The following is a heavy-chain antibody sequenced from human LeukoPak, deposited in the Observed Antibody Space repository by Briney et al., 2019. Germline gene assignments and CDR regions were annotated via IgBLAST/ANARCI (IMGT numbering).Heavy chain of an antibody. CDR1: GFTFSSYA. V-gene: IGHV3-23*01. D-gene: IGHD5-24*01. CDR3: AKGTPRDGYNSGYFDY. Sequence: GGSLRLSCAASGFTFSSYAMSWVRQAPGKGLEWVSIISDNGDYTYYADSVKGRFTISRDNSKNTLYLQMNGLRAEDTAVYYCAKGTPRDGYNSGYFDYWGQGTLVTVSS. CDR2: ISDNGDYT. J-gene: IGHJ4*02.